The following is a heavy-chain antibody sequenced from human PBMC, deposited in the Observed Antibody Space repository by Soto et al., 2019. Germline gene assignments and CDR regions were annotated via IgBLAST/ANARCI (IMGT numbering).Heavy chain of an antibody. CDR2: SSGSGGST. V-gene: IGHV3-23*01. CDR1: GFTFSSYA. D-gene: IGHD2-2*02. CDR3: AKGSAAVVPAAIVSY. J-gene: IGHJ4*02. Sequence: GGSLRLSCAASGFTFSSYAMSWVRQAPGKGLEWVSASSGSGGSTYYADSVKGRFTISRDNSKNTLYLQMNSLRAEDTAVYYCAKGSAAVVPAAIVSYWGQGTLVTVSS.